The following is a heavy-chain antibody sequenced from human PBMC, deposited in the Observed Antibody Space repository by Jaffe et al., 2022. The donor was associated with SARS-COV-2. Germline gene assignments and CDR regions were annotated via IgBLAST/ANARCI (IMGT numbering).Heavy chain of an antibody. Sequence: QVQLVESGGGVVQPGRSLRLSCAASGFTFSSYAMFWVRQAPGKGLEWVAVISHDESDRFYTDSVRGRFTTSRDNSKNTLYLHMDSLRLEDTALYYCARASSSGHHVRDASDIWGQGTMVTVSS. CDR2: ISHDESDR. CDR3: ARASSSGHHVRDASDI. D-gene: IGHD3-22*01. J-gene: IGHJ3*02. CDR1: GFTFSSYA. V-gene: IGHV3-30-3*01.